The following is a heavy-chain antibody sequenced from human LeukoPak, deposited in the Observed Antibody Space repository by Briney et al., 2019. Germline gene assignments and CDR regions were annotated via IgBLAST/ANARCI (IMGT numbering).Heavy chain of an antibody. CDR2: ISYDGSNK. Sequence: PGGSLRLSCAASGFTFSSYGMHWVRRAPGKGLEWVAVISYDGSNKYYADSVKGRFTISRDNSKNTLYLQMNSLRAEDTAVYYCAKNYYDSSGYYPMLDYWGQGTLVTVSS. CDR1: GFTFSSYG. J-gene: IGHJ4*02. CDR3: AKNYYDSSGYYPMLDY. V-gene: IGHV3-30*18. D-gene: IGHD3-22*01.